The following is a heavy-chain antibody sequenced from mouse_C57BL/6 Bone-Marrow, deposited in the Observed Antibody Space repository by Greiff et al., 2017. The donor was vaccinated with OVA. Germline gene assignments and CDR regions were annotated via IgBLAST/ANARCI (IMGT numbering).Heavy chain of an antibody. J-gene: IGHJ1*03. Sequence: VNVVESGAELVKPGASVKMSCKASGYTFTSYWITWVKQRPGQGLEWIGDIYPGSGSTNYNEKFKSKATLTVDTSSSTAYMQLSSLTSEDSAVYYCAREGWTHWYFDVWGTGTTVTVSS. CDR2: IYPGSGST. CDR1: GYTFTSYW. V-gene: IGHV1-55*01. D-gene: IGHD1-1*02. CDR3: AREGWTHWYFDV.